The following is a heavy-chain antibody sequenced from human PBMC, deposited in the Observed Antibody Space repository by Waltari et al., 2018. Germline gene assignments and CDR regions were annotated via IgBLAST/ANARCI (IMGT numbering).Heavy chain of an antibody. J-gene: IGHJ4*02. CDR2: IWYDGSNK. D-gene: IGHD1-1*01. V-gene: IGHV3-33*01. CDR3: ARDATLQEGVPYYFDY. Sequence: QAPGKGLEWVAVIWYDGSNKYYADSVKGRFTISRDNSKNTLYLQMNSLRAEDTAVYYCARDATLQEGVPYYFDYWGQGTLVTVSS.